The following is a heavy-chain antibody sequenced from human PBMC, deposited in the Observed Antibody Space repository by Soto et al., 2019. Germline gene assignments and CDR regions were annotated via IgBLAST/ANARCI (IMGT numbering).Heavy chain of an antibody. CDR1: GGSISSSSYY. CDR2: IYYSGST. J-gene: IGHJ3*02. V-gene: IGHV4-39*01. CDR3: ARHLGSNGATDGEGYAFDI. Sequence: QLQLQESGPGLVKPSETLSLTCTVSGGSISSSSYYWGWIRQPPGKGLEWIGSIYYSGSTYYNPSLKSRVTISVDTSKNQFSLKLSSVTAADTAVYYCARHLGSNGATDGEGYAFDIWGQGTMVTVSS. D-gene: IGHD1-26*01.